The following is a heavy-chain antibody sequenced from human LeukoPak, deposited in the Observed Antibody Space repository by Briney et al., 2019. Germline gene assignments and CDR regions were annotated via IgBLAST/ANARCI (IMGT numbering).Heavy chain of an antibody. CDR1: GGTFSSYA. CDR2: IIPILGIA. Sequence: SVKVSCKASGGTFSSYAISWVRQAPGQGLEWMGRIIPILGIANYAQKFQGRVTITADKSTSTAYMELSSLRSGDTAVYYCARIHMATITQDYWGQGTLITVSS. D-gene: IGHD5-24*01. CDR3: ARIHMATITQDY. V-gene: IGHV1-69*04. J-gene: IGHJ4*02.